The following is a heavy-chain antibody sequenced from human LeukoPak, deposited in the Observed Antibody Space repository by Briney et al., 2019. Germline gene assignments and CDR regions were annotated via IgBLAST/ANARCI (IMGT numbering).Heavy chain of an antibody. J-gene: IGHJ4*02. Sequence: ASVKVSFKASGYTFTSYDINWVRQATGQGLEWMGWMNPNSGNTGYAQKFQGRVTMTRNTSISTAYMELSSLRSEDTAAYYCARHGLDYGDSYWGQGTLVTVSS. CDR1: GYTFTSYD. D-gene: IGHD4-17*01. CDR2: MNPNSGNT. V-gene: IGHV1-8*01. CDR3: ARHGLDYGDSY.